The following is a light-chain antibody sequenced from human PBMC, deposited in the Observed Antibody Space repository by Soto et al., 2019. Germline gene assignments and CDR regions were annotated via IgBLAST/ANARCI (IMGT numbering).Light chain of an antibody. CDR1: SSAVGGYNY. J-gene: IGLJ3*02. Sequence: QSALTQPRSVSGSPGQSVTISCTGTSSAVGGYNYVSWYQQHPGKAPKLMIYDVSKRPSGVPDRFSGSKSGNTASLTISGLQAEDEADYYCATWDDSLSVWVFGGGTKLTVL. CDR2: DVS. CDR3: ATWDDSLSVWV. V-gene: IGLV2-11*01.